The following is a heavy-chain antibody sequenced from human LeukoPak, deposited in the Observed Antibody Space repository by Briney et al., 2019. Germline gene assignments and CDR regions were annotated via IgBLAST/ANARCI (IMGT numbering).Heavy chain of an antibody. D-gene: IGHD5-24*01. J-gene: IGHJ4*02. CDR3: AKDLGMALDY. Sequence: PGGSLRLSCAASGFTFSNYGMHWVCQAPGKWLERVAVISYDGSNKYYADSVKGRFTISRDNSKNTLSLQMNSLRAEDTAVDYCAKDLGMALDYWGQGTLVTVSS. CDR2: ISYDGSNK. V-gene: IGHV3-30*18. CDR1: GFTFSNYG.